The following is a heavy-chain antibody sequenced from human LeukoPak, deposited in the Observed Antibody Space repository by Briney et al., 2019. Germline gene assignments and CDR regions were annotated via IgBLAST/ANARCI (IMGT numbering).Heavy chain of an antibody. V-gene: IGHV4-59*08. Sequence: SETLSLTCTVSGGSITSYYWSWLRQPPGKGLEWIGYISYSGSTNYNSSLKSRVTISVDTSKNQFSLKLSSVTAADTAVYYCARHGGYSNGYARYFDYWGQGTQVTVSS. D-gene: IGHD5-18*01. CDR3: ARHGGYSNGYARYFDY. CDR2: ISYSGST. J-gene: IGHJ4*02. CDR1: GGSITSYY.